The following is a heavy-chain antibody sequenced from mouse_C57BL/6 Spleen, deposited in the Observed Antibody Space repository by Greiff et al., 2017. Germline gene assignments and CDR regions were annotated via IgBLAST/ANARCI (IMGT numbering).Heavy chain of an antibody. CDR1: GFTFSSYT. J-gene: IGHJ2*01. CDR2: ISGGGGNT. Sequence: EVKLVESGGGLVKPGGSLKLSCAASGFTFSSYTMSWVRQTPEKRLEWVATISGGGGNTYYPDSVKGRFTISRDNAKNTLYLQMSSRRSEDTALYYCAAIYDGYYGYFDYWGQGTTLTVSS. D-gene: IGHD2-3*01. V-gene: IGHV5-9*01. CDR3: AAIYDGYYGYFDY.